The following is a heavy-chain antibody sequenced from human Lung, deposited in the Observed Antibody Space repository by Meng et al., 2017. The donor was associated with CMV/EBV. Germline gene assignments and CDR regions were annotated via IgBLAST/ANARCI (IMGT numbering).Heavy chain of an antibody. CDR2: ISYDGSNK. Sequence: GGSLRLXCAASGFTFSSYAMHWVRQAPGKGLEWVAVISYDGSNKYYADSVKGRFTISRDNSKNTVYLQMNSLRPEETAIYYCAKDLLLFGGANAYFDCWGQGXLVTVSS. D-gene: IGHD3-16*01. J-gene: IGHJ4*02. V-gene: IGHV3-30*04. CDR1: GFTFSSYA. CDR3: AKDLLLFGGANAYFDC.